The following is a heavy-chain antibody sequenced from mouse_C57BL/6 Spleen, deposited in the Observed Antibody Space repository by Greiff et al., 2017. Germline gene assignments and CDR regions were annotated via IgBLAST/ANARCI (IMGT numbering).Heavy chain of an antibody. CDR3: ARSNYVGWYFDV. CDR2: IDPEDGET. V-gene: IGHV14-2*01. D-gene: IGHD2-5*01. J-gene: IGHJ1*03. Sequence: VQLQQSGAELVKPGASVKLSCTASGFNIKDYYMHWVKQRTEQGLEWIGRIDPEDGETKSAPKFQGKATITADTSSNTAYLQLSSLTSEDTAVYYCARSNYVGWYFDVWGTGTTVTVSS. CDR1: GFNIKDYY.